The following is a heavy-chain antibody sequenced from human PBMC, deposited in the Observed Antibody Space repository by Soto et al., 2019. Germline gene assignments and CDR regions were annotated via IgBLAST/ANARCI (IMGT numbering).Heavy chain of an antibody. V-gene: IGHV4-59*08. J-gene: IGHJ4*02. CDR3: ARHLVGGYSYGPIDY. CDR1: GGSISSYY. Sequence: SETLSLTCTVSGGSISSYYWSWIRQPPGKGLEWIGYIYYSGSTNYNPSLKSRVTISVDTSKNQFSLKLSSVTAADTAVYYCARHLVGGYSYGPIDYWGQGTLLTVSS. D-gene: IGHD5-18*01. CDR2: IYYSGST.